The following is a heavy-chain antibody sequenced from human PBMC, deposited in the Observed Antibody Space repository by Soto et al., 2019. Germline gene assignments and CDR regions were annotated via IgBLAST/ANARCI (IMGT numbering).Heavy chain of an antibody. CDR1: GFTFSSYG. J-gene: IGHJ6*02. CDR2: IWYDGSNR. V-gene: IGHV3-33*01. D-gene: IGHD7-27*01. CDR3: ARGPGSQSSLSDV. Sequence: PGGSLRLSCAASGFTFSSYGMHWVRQAPGKGLEWVAVIWYDGSNRYYADSVKGRFTISRDNSKNTLYLQMNSLRAEDTAVYYCARGPGSQSSLSDVWGQGTTVTVSS.